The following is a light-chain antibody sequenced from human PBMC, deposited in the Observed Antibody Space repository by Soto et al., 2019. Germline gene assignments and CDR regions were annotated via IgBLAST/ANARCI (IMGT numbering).Light chain of an antibody. CDR2: DVS. CDR1: QDIRFY. V-gene: IGKV1-33*01. J-gene: IGKJ3*01. CDR3: QQYNNLFT. Sequence: GDRVTITCQASQDIRFYLNWYQQKPGKAPKLLIYDVSNLETGVPSRFSGGGSGTHFTFTISSLQPEDIATYYCQQYNNLFTFGPGTKVDI.